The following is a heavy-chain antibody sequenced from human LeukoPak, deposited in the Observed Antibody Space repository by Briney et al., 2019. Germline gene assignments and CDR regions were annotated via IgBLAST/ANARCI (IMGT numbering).Heavy chain of an antibody. CDR1: GGTFTSYA. D-gene: IGHD5-12*01. V-gene: IGHV1-69*04. Sequence: SVRVSCKASGGTFTSYAISWVRQTPGQGLEWMGRIIPILGIANYAQKFQGRVTITADKSTSTAYMELSSLRSADTAVYYCARDSMVATGFDYWGQGTLVTVSS. CDR3: ARDSMVATGFDY. J-gene: IGHJ4*02. CDR2: IIPILGIA.